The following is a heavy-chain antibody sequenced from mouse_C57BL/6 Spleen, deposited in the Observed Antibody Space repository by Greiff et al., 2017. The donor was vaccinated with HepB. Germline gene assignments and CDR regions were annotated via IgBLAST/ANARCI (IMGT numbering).Heavy chain of an antibody. D-gene: IGHD2-3*01. CDR2: IDPSDSET. CDR3: ARLGYDGYFFAY. V-gene: IGHV1-52*01. J-gene: IGHJ3*01. Sequence: QVQLQQPGAELVRPGSSVKLSCKASGYTFTSYWMHWVKQRPIQGLEWIGNIDPSDSETHYNQKFKDKATLTVDKSSSTAYMQLSSLTSEDSAVYYCARLGYDGYFFAYWGQGTLVTVSA. CDR1: GYTFTSYW.